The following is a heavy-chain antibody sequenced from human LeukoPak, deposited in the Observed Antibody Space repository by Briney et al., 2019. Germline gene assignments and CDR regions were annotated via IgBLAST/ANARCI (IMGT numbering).Heavy chain of an antibody. CDR3: AREEAVAGTTYLYYCYMDV. J-gene: IGHJ6*03. D-gene: IGHD6-19*01. Sequence: GGSLRLSCAASGFTFSDYCMSWIRQAPGKGLEWVSYISSSGSTIYYADSVKGRFTISRDNAKNSLYLQMNSLRAEDTAVYYCAREEAVAGTTYLYYCYMDVWGKGTTVTVSS. V-gene: IGHV3-11*01. CDR2: ISSSGSTI. CDR1: GFTFSDYC.